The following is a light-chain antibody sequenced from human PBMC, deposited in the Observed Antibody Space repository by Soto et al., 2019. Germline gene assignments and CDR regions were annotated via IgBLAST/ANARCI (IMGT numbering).Light chain of an antibody. CDR2: GIS. CDR1: HTISSSY. Sequence: EIVLTQSPGTLSLSPGEIATLSCRASHTISSSYLAWYQQKPGQAPRLLMYGISRRATGIPDRFSGSGSGTDFTLTISRLEPEDFAVYYCQQYNNWPQTFGQGTKVDIK. CDR3: QQYNNWPQT. V-gene: IGKV3-20*01. J-gene: IGKJ1*01.